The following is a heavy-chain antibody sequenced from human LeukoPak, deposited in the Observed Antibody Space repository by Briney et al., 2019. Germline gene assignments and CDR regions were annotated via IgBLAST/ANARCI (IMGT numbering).Heavy chain of an antibody. Sequence: SGTLSLTCTVSGGSISSSSYYWGWIRQPSGKGLEWIGSIYYSGSTYYNPSLKSRVTISVDTSKNQFSLKLSSVTAADTAVYYCTRRELGLPPNYWGQGTLVTVSS. D-gene: IGHD1-7*01. CDR3: TRRELGLPPNY. J-gene: IGHJ4*02. V-gene: IGHV4-39*01. CDR1: GGSISSSSYY. CDR2: IYYSGST.